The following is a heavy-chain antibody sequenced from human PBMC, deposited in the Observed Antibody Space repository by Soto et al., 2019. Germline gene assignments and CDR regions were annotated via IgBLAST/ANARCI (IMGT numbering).Heavy chain of an antibody. J-gene: IGHJ3*02. Sequence: SETLSLTCTVSGGSISSYYWSWIRQPPGKGLEWIGYIYYSGSTNYNPSLKSRVTISVDTSKNQFSLKLSSVTAADTAVYYCARDQGYSGYDLGRFDIWGQGTMVT. CDR3: ARDQGYSGYDLGRFDI. CDR1: GGSISSYY. V-gene: IGHV4-59*01. D-gene: IGHD5-12*01. CDR2: IYYSGST.